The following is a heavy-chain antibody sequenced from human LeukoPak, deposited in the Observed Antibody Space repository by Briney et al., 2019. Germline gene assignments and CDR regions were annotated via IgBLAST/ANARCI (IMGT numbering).Heavy chain of an antibody. Sequence: ASVKVSCKVSGYTLTELSMHWVRQAPGKGLEWMGGFDPEHGETIYAQKFQGRVTMTEDTSIDTVYMELSSLRSEDTAVYYRATDRVGYCSGGSCYSRSSALDYWGQGTLVTVSS. J-gene: IGHJ4*02. V-gene: IGHV1-24*01. CDR3: ATDRVGYCSGGSCYSRSSALDY. CDR2: FDPEHGET. CDR1: GYTLTELS. D-gene: IGHD2-15*01.